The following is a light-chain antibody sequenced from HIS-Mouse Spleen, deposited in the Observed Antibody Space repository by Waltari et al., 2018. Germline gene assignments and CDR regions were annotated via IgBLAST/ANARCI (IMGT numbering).Light chain of an antibody. CDR3: SSYAGSNNYV. Sequence: QSALTQPPSASGSPGQSVTLSCTGTRTDVGGHNYVSWYQPPPGKAPKLMIYEVSKRPSGVPDRFSGSKSGNTASLTVSGLQAEDEADYYCSSYAGSNNYVFGTGTKVTVL. J-gene: IGLJ1*01. CDR2: EVS. V-gene: IGLV2-8*01. CDR1: RTDVGGHNY.